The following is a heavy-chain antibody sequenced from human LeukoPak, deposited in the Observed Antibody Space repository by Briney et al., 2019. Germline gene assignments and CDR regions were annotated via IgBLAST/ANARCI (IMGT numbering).Heavy chain of an antibody. J-gene: IGHJ4*02. Sequence: GGSLRLSCVASGLNFDDSAMHWVRQAPGKGLEWVSLISADGGSTFSADSVKGRFSISRDNSKNSLYLQMNSLRSEDTAVYYCAKGDPYGSGSYPVDYWGQGTLVTVSS. CDR1: GLNFDDSA. D-gene: IGHD3-10*01. CDR3: AKGDPYGSGSYPVDY. CDR2: ISADGGST. V-gene: IGHV3-43*02.